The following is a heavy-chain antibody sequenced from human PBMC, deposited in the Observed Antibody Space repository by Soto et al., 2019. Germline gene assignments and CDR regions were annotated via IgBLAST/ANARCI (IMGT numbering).Heavy chain of an antibody. J-gene: IGHJ5*02. Sequence: QVQLVQSGAEVKKPGASVKVSCKASGYTFSSYAISWVRQAPGQGLEWMGWISAYNGNTNYAQKLQGIVTMTTYTSTSTAYMKLRRLSSDDTAVYYCARDSPTNYLWGQGTLVTVSS. CDR1: GYTFSSYA. CDR2: ISAYNGNT. CDR3: ARDSPTNYL. V-gene: IGHV1-18*01. D-gene: IGHD1-26*01.